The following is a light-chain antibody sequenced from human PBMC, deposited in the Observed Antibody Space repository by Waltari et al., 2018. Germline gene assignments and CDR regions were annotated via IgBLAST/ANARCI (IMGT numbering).Light chain of an antibody. V-gene: IGLV1-40*01. J-gene: IGLJ2*01. CDR3: QSYDGSLSASI. CDR2: SYN. Sequence: YQHLPGTAAKLLIYSYNNRPSGVPDRFSGSKSGTSASLAIAGLQAEDETDYYCQSYDGSLSASIFGGGTMLTVL.